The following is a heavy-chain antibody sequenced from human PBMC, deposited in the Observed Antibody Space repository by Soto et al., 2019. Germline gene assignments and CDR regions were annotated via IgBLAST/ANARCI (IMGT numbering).Heavy chain of an antibody. V-gene: IGHV1-58*01. CDR1: GFTFTSSA. CDR2: IVVGSGNT. Sequence: GASVKVSCKASGFTFTSSAVQWVRQARGRRLEWIGWIVVGSGNTNYAQKFQERVTITRDMSTSTAYMELSSLRSEDTAVYYCAADPLYGDFDYWGQGTRVTVSS. D-gene: IGHD4-17*01. J-gene: IGHJ4*02. CDR3: AADPLYGDFDY.